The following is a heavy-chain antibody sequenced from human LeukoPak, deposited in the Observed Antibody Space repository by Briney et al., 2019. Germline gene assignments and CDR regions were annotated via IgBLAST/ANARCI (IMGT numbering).Heavy chain of an antibody. CDR3: ARDGSGGSWIHFDY. Sequence: SVKVSCKASGGTSSSYAISWVRQAPGQGLEWMGGIIPIFGTANYAQKFQGRVTITADESTCTAYMELSSLRSEDTAVYYCARDGSGGSWIHFDYWGQGTLVTVSS. CDR2: IIPIFGTA. V-gene: IGHV1-69*13. J-gene: IGHJ4*02. D-gene: IGHD2-15*01. CDR1: GGTSSSYA.